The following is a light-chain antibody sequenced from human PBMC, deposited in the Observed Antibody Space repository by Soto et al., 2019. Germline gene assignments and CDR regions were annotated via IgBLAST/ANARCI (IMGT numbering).Light chain of an antibody. CDR3: QSYDSRLAGFV. Sequence: QSVLAQPPSASGAPGQRVTISCTGSSSNIGARFDVHWYRHLPGTAPKLLISVNTNGPSGVADRFSGSKSGTSASLAIAGLRAEDEADYYCQSYDSRLAGFVSGTGTKVPVL. CDR2: VNT. CDR1: SSNIGARFD. V-gene: IGLV1-40*01. J-gene: IGLJ1*01.